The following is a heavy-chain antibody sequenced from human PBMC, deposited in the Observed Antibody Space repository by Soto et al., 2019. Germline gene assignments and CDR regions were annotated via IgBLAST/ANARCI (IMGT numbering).Heavy chain of an antibody. CDR1: GGSFSSYY. D-gene: IGHD6-13*01. CDR2: ITHSGST. CDR3: ARLGRQQLVRRNWFDL. Sequence: SETLSLTCAVYGGSFSSYYWSWIRQPPGKGLEWIGEITHSGSTNYNPSLKSRVTISVDTSKNQFSLKLSSVTAADTAVYYCARLGRQQLVRRNWFDLWGQGTLVTVSS. J-gene: IGHJ5*02. V-gene: IGHV4-34*01.